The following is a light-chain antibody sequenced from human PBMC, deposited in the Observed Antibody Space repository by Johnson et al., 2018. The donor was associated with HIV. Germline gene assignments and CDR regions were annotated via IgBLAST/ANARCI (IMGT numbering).Light chain of an antibody. CDR3: GTWDTSLNAYV. V-gene: IGLV1-51*02. J-gene: IGLJ1*01. Sequence: QSVLTQPPSVSAAPGQKVTISCSGRSSNIGNNYVSWYQQLPGKAPKLLIYENDKRPSGIPDRFSGSKSATSATLGITGLQTRDEADYYCGTWDTSLNAYVFGTGTKVTVL. CDR2: END. CDR1: SSNIGNNY.